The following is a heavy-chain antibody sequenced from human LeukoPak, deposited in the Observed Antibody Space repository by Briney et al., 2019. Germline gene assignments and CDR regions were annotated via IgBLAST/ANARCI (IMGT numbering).Heavy chain of an antibody. Sequence: PGGSLRLSCEASGFTFSRFSMNWVRQAPGKGLEWVSALGSSTVNTYYADSVKGRFTISRDNSKNTLYLQMNSLRAEDTAVYYCVKSTGWYSSSWYLTQWGQGTLVTVSS. CDR1: GFTFSRFS. CDR3: VKSTGWYSSSWYLTQ. J-gene: IGHJ4*02. D-gene: IGHD6-13*01. CDR2: LGSSTVNT. V-gene: IGHV3-23*01.